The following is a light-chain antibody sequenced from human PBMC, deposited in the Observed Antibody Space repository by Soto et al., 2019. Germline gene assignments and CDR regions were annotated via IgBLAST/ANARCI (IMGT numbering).Light chain of an antibody. J-gene: IGKJ4*01. CDR2: GAS. CDR1: QGVGSL. Sequence: DIQMTQSPSSLSASVGDRVTITCRASQGVGSLLAWYQQKPEKPPKSLIYGASNLQRGVPSRFSGSGSGTDFTLNISSLQPEDFATYYCQQYSGYPTFGGGTKVEIK. CDR3: QQYSGYPT. V-gene: IGKV1D-16*01.